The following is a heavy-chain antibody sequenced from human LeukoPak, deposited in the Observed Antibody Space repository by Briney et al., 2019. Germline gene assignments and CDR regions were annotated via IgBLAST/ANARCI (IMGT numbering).Heavy chain of an antibody. V-gene: IGHV3-23*01. CDR2: ISGTGFNT. CDR1: GFTLSTYA. Sequence: GGSLRLSCAASGFTLSTYAMHWVRQAPGKGLEWVSYISGTGFNTYYADSVTGRSTISRDSSKNTLYLQMNSLRAEDTAIYYCAKDGYNWIAFDDWGQGTLVTVSS. D-gene: IGHD1-20*01. J-gene: IGHJ4*02. CDR3: AKDGYNWIAFDD.